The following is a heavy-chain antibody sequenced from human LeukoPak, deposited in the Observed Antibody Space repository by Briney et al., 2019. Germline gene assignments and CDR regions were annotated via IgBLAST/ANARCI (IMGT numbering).Heavy chain of an antibody. CDR2: ISGSGGST. CDR3: LLSIDY. Sequence: GESLKISCKGSGYSFTSYWIGWVRQAPGKGLEWVSAISGSGGSTYYADSVKGRFTISRDNSKNTLYLQMNSLRAEDTAVYYCLLSIDYWGQGTLVTVSS. V-gene: IGHV3-23*01. D-gene: IGHD2-2*01. CDR1: GYSFTSYW. J-gene: IGHJ4*02.